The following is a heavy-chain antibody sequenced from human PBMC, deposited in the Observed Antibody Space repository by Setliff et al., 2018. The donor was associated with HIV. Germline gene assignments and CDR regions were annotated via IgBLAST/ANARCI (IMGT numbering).Heavy chain of an antibody. CDR3: ARDLNGGDVDY. D-gene: IGHD2-21*02. CDR1: GVSFSGRT. J-gene: IGHJ4*02. V-gene: IGHV3-21*01. CDR2: VSSTSTYR. Sequence: GGSLRLSCEGSGVSFSGRTLSWVRQAPGKGLEWVSSVSSTSTYRYYADSVQGRFTISRDNAKNSLYLQMDNLRAEDSGVYYCARDLNGGDVDYWGQGTQVTVSS.